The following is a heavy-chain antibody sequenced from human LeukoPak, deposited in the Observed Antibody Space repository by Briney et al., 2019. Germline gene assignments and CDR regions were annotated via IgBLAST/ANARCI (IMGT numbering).Heavy chain of an antibody. CDR2: IWYDGSNK. CDR3: AGDSRRSFDI. Sequence: GGSLRLSCAASGFAFSDYYMSWIRQAPGKGLEWVAVIWYDGSNKYYADSVKGRFTISRDNSKNTLYLQMNSLRAEDTAVYYCAGDSRRSFDIWGQGTMVTVSS. CDR1: GFAFSDYY. J-gene: IGHJ3*02. V-gene: IGHV3-33*08.